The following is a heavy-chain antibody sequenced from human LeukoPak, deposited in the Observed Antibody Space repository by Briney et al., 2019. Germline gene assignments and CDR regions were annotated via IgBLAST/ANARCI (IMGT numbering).Heavy chain of an antibody. CDR3: SKGYNWNYEYPGATHS. D-gene: IGHD1-7*01. J-gene: IGHJ4*02. CDR1: GFSFSIYT. CDR2: IRGSGRRT. Sequence: GVSLRLSCAASGFSFSIYTKIWVRRAPGEGREWGSHIRGSGRRTYNRTPLKGRFPTSRDNSTTTLYLHMNRLRADDTTLYYCSKGYNWNYEYPGATHSWGRGTLLTVSS. V-gene: IGHV3-23*01.